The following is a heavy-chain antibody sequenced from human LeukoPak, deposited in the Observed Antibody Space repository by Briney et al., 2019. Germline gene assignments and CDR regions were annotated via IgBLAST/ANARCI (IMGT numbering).Heavy chain of an antibody. Sequence: GGSLRLSCAASGFTFSTFALSWFRQAPGKGLEWVSAISSVSRTYYAGSVKGRFAISRDNSENTLFLHMNSLRFEDTAIYYCAKEVPGPGWYTVDYWGQGTLVTVSS. CDR3: AKEVPGPGWYTVDY. CDR2: ISSVSRT. CDR1: GFTFSTFA. D-gene: IGHD6-19*01. V-gene: IGHV3-23*01. J-gene: IGHJ4*02.